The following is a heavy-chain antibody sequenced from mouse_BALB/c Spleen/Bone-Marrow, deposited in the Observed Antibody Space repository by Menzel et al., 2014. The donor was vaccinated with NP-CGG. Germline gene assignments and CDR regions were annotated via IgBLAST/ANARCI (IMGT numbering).Heavy chain of an antibody. CDR1: GYTFTEYT. Sequence: VQLQQSGPELVKPGASVKISCKTSGYTFTEYTMHWVKQSHGKSLEWMGGINPNNGGTIYNQKFKGKATLTVDKSSSTAYMELRSLTSEDSAVYYCARKDYGYNYVMDYWGQGTSVTVSS. J-gene: IGHJ4*01. CDR3: ARKDYGYNYVMDY. CDR2: INPNNGGT. D-gene: IGHD1-2*01. V-gene: IGHV1-18*01.